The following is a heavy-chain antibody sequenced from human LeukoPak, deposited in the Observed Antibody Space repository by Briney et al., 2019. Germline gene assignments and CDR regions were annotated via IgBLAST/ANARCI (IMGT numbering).Heavy chain of an antibody. D-gene: IGHD6-19*01. CDR1: GFTFDDYA. CDR3: AKDIGGFIAVAGMGYFDY. J-gene: IGHJ4*02. Sequence: GGSLRLSCAASGFTFDDYAMHWVRQAPGKGLEWVSGISWNSGSIGYADSVKGRFTISRDNAKNSLYLQMNSLRAEDTALYCCAKDIGGFIAVAGMGYFDYWGQGTLVTVSS. CDR2: ISWNSGSI. V-gene: IGHV3-9*01.